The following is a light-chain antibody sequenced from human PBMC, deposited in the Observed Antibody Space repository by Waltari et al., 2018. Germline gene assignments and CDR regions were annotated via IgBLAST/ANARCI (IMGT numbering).Light chain of an antibody. Sequence: EIVLTQSPGTLSLSPGERATLSCRASQSVSSSYLAWYQQKPDQAPRLLIYAASSRATGIPDRFSGSGSGTVVTLTISRLEPEDFAVYYCQQYGSSSFTFGQGTKLEIK. CDR3: QQYGSSSFT. J-gene: IGKJ2*01. CDR1: QSVSSSY. CDR2: AAS. V-gene: IGKV3-20*01.